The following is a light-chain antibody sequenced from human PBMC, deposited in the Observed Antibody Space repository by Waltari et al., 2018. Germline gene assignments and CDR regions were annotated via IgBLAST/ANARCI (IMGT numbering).Light chain of an antibody. CDR3: QAWDSSTGVV. V-gene: IGLV3-1*01. CDR2: QDS. J-gene: IGLJ2*01. Sequence: SYELTQPPSVSVSPGQTASLTCSGDKLGDKYACWYQQKPGQSPVLVIYQDSKRPSGIPERFSGSNSGNTATLTISGTQAMDEADYYCQAWDSSTGVVFGGGTKLTVL. CDR1: KLGDKY.